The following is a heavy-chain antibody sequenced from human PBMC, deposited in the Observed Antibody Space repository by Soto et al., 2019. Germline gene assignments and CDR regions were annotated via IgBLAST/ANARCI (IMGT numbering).Heavy chain of an antibody. J-gene: IGHJ3*02. V-gene: IGHV5-51*01. CDR1: GFSFTTYW. CDR3: ARPRYSTTWYPFDI. Sequence: GESLKISCQGFGFSFTTYWIAWVRQMPGKDLEWMGIIYPADSRTTYSPSFQGQVTISADKSISTAYLQWSSLKASDTAIYYCARPRYSTTWYPFDIWGQGTMVTVSS. D-gene: IGHD6-13*01. CDR2: IYPADSRT.